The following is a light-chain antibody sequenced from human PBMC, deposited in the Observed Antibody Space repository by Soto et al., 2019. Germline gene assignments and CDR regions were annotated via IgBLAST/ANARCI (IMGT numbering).Light chain of an antibody. J-gene: IGLJ3*02. Sequence: QSALTQPASVSGSPGQSMTISCTGTSSDVGGYDHVSWYQQHPGKAPKLIIYDVTVRPSGISPRFSGSKSDNTASLAVSGLQPEDEADYYCSSYTNKDTLLFGGGTKVTVL. CDR3: SSYTNKDTLL. V-gene: IGLV2-14*03. CDR1: SSDVGGYDH. CDR2: DVT.